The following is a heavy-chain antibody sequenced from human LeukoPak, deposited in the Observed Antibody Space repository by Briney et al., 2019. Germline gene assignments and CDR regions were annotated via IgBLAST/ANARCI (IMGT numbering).Heavy chain of an antibody. J-gene: IGHJ4*02. D-gene: IGHD5-24*01. V-gene: IGHV3-7*01. CDR3: ARVPDGYWYYFDY. CDR2: IKQDGSEK. CDR1: GFTFSSYW. Sequence: PGGSLRLSCAASGFTFSSYWMSWVRQAPGKGLEWVANIKQDGSEKYYVDSVKGRFTISRDNAKNSLYLQMNSLRAEDTAVYYCARVPDGYWYYFDYWGQGTLVTVSS.